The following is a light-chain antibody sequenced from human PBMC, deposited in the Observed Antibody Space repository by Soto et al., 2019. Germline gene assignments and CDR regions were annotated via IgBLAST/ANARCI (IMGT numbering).Light chain of an antibody. CDR1: QSVTSRF. Sequence: EIVLTQSPGTLSLSPGERATLSCRASQSVTSRFFAWYQHKPGQAPRLLMYGASSRATGIPDRFSGSVSGKDFNLNISRVEPEDSAVYYCHHYGSSMRSFGQGTKVDIK. CDR2: GAS. CDR3: HHYGSSMRS. J-gene: IGKJ1*01. V-gene: IGKV3-20*01.